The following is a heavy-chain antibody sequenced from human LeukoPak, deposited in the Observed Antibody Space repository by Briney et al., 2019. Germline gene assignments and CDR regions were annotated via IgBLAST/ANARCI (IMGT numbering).Heavy chain of an antibody. Sequence: GGSLRLSCAASGFTFSSYGMHWVRQAPGKGLEWVAVIWYDGSNKYYADSVKGRFTISRDNSKNTLHLQVNSLRVEDTAVYYCARGNYNRSGYFDYWGQGTLVTVSS. CDR3: ARGNYNRSGYFDY. D-gene: IGHD3-22*01. V-gene: IGHV3-33*01. CDR1: GFTFSSYG. CDR2: IWYDGSNK. J-gene: IGHJ4*02.